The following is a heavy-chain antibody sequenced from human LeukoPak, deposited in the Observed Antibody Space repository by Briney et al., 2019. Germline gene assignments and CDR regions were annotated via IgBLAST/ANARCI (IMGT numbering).Heavy chain of an antibody. Sequence: ASVKVSCKASGYTFTSYYMHWVRQAPGQGLEWMGIINPGDSSTTYAQKFQGRVTMTRDTSTSTVYMELSRLRSEDTAVYYCARHQGAGEYPFDYWGQGTLVTVSS. D-gene: IGHD3-16*01. V-gene: IGHV1-46*01. CDR3: ARHQGAGEYPFDY. CDR2: INPGDSST. J-gene: IGHJ4*02. CDR1: GYTFTSYY.